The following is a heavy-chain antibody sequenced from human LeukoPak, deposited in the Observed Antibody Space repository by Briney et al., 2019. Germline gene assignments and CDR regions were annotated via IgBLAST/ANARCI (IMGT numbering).Heavy chain of an antibody. Sequence: PSETLSLTCAVYGGSFSGYYWSWIRQPPGKGLEWIGEINHSGSTNYNPSLKSRVTISVDTSKNQFSLKLSSVTAADTAVYYCVTGYYFDYWGQRTLVTVSS. CDR2: INHSGST. CDR3: VTGYYFDY. V-gene: IGHV4-34*01. J-gene: IGHJ4*02. D-gene: IGHD3-10*01. CDR1: GGSFSGYY.